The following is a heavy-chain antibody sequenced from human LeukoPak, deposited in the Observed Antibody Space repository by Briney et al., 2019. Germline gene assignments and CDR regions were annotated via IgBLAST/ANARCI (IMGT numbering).Heavy chain of an antibody. D-gene: IGHD4-17*01. CDR2: IYYSGST. V-gene: IGHV4-39*01. CDR3: ARRAAYGDYGETHHAFDI. J-gene: IGHJ3*02. CDR1: GGSISSSSYY. Sequence: PSETLSLTCTVSGGSISSSSYYWGWIRQPPGKGLEWIGSIYYSGSTYNNPSLKSRFTIAVDTSKNEFSLKLSSVTAANTAVYYCARRAAYGDYGETHHAFDIWGQGTMVTVSS.